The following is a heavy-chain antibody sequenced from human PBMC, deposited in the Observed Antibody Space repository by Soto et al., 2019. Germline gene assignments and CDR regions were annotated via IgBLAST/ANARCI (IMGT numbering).Heavy chain of an antibody. CDR3: ASDGGEAEGTTSDH. CDR2: ITAYNGNT. CDR1: GYTFSTYG. J-gene: IGHJ4*02. Sequence: QVQVVQSGPDVKKPGASVKISCKTSGYTFSTYGINWVRQAPGQGLEWIGWITAYNGNTHYTQKFQGRVTLTTDTSTSTGYMEMRDLRSDDTAVYYCASDGGEAEGTTSDHWCQGTLVTVSS. D-gene: IGHD1-1*01. V-gene: IGHV1-18*01.